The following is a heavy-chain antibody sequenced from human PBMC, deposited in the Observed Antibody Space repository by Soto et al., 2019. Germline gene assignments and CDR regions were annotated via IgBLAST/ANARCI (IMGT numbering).Heavy chain of an antibody. CDR1: GGSISSYY. CDR2: IYYSGST. Sequence: SETLSLTCTVSGGSISSYYWSWIRQPPGKGLEWIGYIYYSGSTNYNPSLKSRVTISVDTSKNQFSLKLSSVTAADTAVYYCARLDSSGWYDYWGQGTLVTVSS. V-gene: IGHV4-59*08. J-gene: IGHJ4*02. D-gene: IGHD6-19*01. CDR3: ARLDSSGWYDY.